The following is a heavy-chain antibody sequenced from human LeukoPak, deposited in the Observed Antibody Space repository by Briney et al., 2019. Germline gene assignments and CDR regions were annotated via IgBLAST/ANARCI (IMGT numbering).Heavy chain of an antibody. Sequence: ASVKVSCKASGGTFSSYAISWVRQAPGQGLEWMGGIIPILGTANYAQKFQGRVTITADKSTSTAYMELSSLRSEDTAVYYCAGSTYYYDSSGYQNWFDPWGQGTLVTVSS. V-gene: IGHV1-69*10. CDR1: GGTFSSYA. CDR2: IIPILGTA. CDR3: AGSTYYYDSSGYQNWFDP. D-gene: IGHD3-22*01. J-gene: IGHJ5*02.